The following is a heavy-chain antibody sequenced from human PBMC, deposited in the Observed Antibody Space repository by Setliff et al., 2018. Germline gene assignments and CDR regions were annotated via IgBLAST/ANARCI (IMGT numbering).Heavy chain of an antibody. Sequence: PSETLSLTCAVYGGSFSGYYWSWIRQAPGKGLEWVANIKQDGSEKYYVDSVKGRFTISRDNAQNSLYLQMNSLRAEDTAVYYCARQPEGGYYDSSGYYGMAPYYFDYWGQGTLVTVSS. CDR2: IKQDGSEK. V-gene: IGHV3-7*03. CDR1: GGSFSGYY. D-gene: IGHD3-22*01. CDR3: ARQPEGGYYDSSGYYGMAPYYFDY. J-gene: IGHJ4*02.